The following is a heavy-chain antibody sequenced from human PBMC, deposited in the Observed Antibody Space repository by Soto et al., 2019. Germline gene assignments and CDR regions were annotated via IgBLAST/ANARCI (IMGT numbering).Heavy chain of an antibody. CDR2: ISGSGGST. Sequence: GGSLRLSCAASGFTFSSYAMSWVRQAPGKGLEWVSAISGSGGSTYYADSVKGWFTISRDNSKNTLYLQMNSLRAEDTAVYYCAKPITIFGVVPVDYWGQGTLVTVSS. CDR1: GFTFSSYA. V-gene: IGHV3-23*01. J-gene: IGHJ4*02. D-gene: IGHD3-3*01. CDR3: AKPITIFGVVPVDY.